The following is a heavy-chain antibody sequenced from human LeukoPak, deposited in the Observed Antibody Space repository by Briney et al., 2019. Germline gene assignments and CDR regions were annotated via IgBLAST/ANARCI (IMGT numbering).Heavy chain of an antibody. D-gene: IGHD3-3*01. Sequence: ASVKVSCKASGYTFTSYDINWVRQATGQGLEWMGWMNPNSGNTGYAQKFQGRVTMTRNTSISTAYMELSSLRSEDTAVYYCARAPLNDFWSGHLFGYYYYGMDVWGQGTTVTVSS. J-gene: IGHJ6*02. CDR3: ARAPLNDFWSGHLFGYYYYGMDV. V-gene: IGHV1-8*01. CDR1: GYTFTSYD. CDR2: MNPNSGNT.